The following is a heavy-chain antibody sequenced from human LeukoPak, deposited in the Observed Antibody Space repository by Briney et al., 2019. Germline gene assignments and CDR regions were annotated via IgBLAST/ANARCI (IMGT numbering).Heavy chain of an antibody. D-gene: IGHD5-18*01. CDR3: ARARFSYGHYYFDY. J-gene: IGHJ4*02. CDR2: IKQDGSEK. Sequence: GGSLRLSCAASAFTFSTYWMSWVRQAPGKGLEWVANIKQDGSEKYYVDSVKGRFTISRDNAKDSLYLQMNSLRAEDTAVYYCARARFSYGHYYFDYWGRGTLVTVSS. V-gene: IGHV3-7*04. CDR1: AFTFSTYW.